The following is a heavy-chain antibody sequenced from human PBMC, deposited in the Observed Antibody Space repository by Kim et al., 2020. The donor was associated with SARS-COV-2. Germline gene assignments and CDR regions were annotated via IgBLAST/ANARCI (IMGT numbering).Heavy chain of an antibody. D-gene: IGHD1-26*01. Sequence: YEDSVGGRFTISRDDGKISLYLQMNSLRADATAVYYCATARGSGNYAFDYWGQGTLVTVSS. CDR3: ATARGSGNYAFDY. J-gene: IGHJ4*02. V-gene: IGHV3-48*03.